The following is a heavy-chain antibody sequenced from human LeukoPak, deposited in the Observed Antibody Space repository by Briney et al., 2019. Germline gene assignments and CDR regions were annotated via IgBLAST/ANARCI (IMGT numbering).Heavy chain of an antibody. J-gene: IGHJ6*03. CDR2: IYTTGST. D-gene: IGHD4-11*01. CDR1: GGSIRSYY. Sequence: PSETLSLTCTVSGGSIRSYYWSWIRQPAGKGLEWIGRIYTTGSTNYNPSLKSRVTMSVDTSNNQFSLKLSSVTAADTAVYYCARGRPVTYFYYYYYYMDVWGKGTTVTISS. V-gene: IGHV4-4*07. CDR3: ARGRPVTYFYYYYYYMDV.